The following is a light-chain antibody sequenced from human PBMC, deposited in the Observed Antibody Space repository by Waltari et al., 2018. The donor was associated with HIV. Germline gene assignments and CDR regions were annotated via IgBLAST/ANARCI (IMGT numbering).Light chain of an antibody. CDR1: QTISNY. CDR2: GGS. V-gene: IGKV1-39*01. Sequence: DIEMTQSPSPLSASVGDIFSITCRASQTISNYLNWYQQNPGRAPLVLISGGSCRQGGVPSRFSASVSGTDFTLTISGLQPEDFATYYCQQTYSLPLTFGPGTKLDFK. J-gene: IGKJ3*01. CDR3: QQTYSLPLT.